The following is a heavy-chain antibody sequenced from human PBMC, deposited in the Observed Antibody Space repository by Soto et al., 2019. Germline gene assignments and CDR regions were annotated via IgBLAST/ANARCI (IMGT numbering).Heavy chain of an antibody. V-gene: IGHV3-30-3*01. J-gene: IGHJ4*02. CDR3: ASQFGEYPWDD. D-gene: IGHD3-10*01. Sequence: QVQLVESGGGVVQPGRSLRLSCAASGLRFTSYSMHWVRQAPGKGLEWVAVISYDGNNAYYADSVKGRFTVSRDNSKNTLYLQMNSLTIEDTAVYYCASQFGEYPWDDCGQGTLVTVSS. CDR2: ISYDGNNA. CDR1: GLRFTSYS.